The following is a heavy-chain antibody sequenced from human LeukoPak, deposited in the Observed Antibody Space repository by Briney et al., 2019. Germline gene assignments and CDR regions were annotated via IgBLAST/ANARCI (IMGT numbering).Heavy chain of an antibody. CDR3: ARVGRITGAFDY. CDR1: GFTFSSYW. V-gene: IGHV3-74*01. CDR2: INSDGSST. D-gene: IGHD3-10*01. J-gene: IGHJ4*02. Sequence: GGSLRLSCAASGFTFSSYWMHWVRQAPGKGLVWVSRINSDGSSTSYADSVKGRFTISRDNAKNTLYLRMNSLRAEDTAVYYCARVGRITGAFDYWGQGTLVTVSS.